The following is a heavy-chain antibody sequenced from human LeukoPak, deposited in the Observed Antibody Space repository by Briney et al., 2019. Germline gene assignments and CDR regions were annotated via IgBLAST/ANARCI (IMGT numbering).Heavy chain of an antibody. J-gene: IGHJ3*02. CDR1: GYTFTSYY. CDR2: INPSGGST. CDR3: ARREVVYSSSWYASYAFDI. Sequence: GASVKVSCKASGYTFTSYYMHWVRQAPGQGLEWRGIINPSGGSTSYAQKFQGRVTMTRDTSTSTVYMELSSLRSEDTAVYYCARREVVYSSSWYASYAFDIWGQGTMVTVSS. D-gene: IGHD6-13*01. V-gene: IGHV1-46*01.